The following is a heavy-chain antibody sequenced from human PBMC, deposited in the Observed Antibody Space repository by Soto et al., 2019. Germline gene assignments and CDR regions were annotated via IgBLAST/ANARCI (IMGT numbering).Heavy chain of an antibody. V-gene: IGHV1-58*01. CDR2: IVVGSGNT. J-gene: IGHJ4*02. CDR3: AAVRFARSESPNFDY. Sequence: WASVKVSCKASGFTFTSSAVQWVRQARGQRLEWIGWIVVGSGNTNYAQKFQERVTITRDMSTSTAYMELSSLRSEDTAVYYCAAVRFARSESPNFDYWGQGTLVTVSS. D-gene: IGHD3-3*01. CDR1: GFTFTSSA.